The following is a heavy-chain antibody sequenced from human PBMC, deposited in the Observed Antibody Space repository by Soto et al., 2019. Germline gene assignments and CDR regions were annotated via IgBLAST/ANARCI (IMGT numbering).Heavy chain of an antibody. Sequence: EVQLVESGGGLVKPGGSLRLSCAASGLTFTNAWMRWVRQAPGKGLEWVGRIKSKTDGGSTDYAAPVKGRFTISRDDSKNPVYLPMNSLKTEDTAVYYCSPDLRWAQNFDYWGHGALVTVSS. CDR3: SPDLRWAQNFDY. D-gene: IGHD4-17*01. J-gene: IGHJ4*01. CDR2: IKSKTDGGST. CDR1: GLTFTNAW. V-gene: IGHV3-15*01.